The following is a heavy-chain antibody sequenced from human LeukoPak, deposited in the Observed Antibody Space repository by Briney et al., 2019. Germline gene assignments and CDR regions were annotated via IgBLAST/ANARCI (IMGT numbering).Heavy chain of an antibody. Sequence: SETLSLTCTVSGGSISSYYWSWIRQPAGKGLEWIGRIYTSGSTNYNPSLKSRVNMSVDTSKNQFSLKLSSVTAADTAVYYCARLLTYYDILTGYYAPHYFDYWGQGTLVTVSS. CDR2: IYTSGST. J-gene: IGHJ4*02. CDR1: GGSISSYY. V-gene: IGHV4-4*07. CDR3: ARLLTYYDILTGYYAPHYFDY. D-gene: IGHD3-9*01.